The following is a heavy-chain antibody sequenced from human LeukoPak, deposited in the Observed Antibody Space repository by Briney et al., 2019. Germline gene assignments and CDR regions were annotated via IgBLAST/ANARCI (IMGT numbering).Heavy chain of an antibody. J-gene: IGHJ4*02. V-gene: IGHV1-2*02. CDR1: GYTFTGYY. CDR2: VNPNSGDT. Sequence: ASVKVSCKASGYTFTGYYLHWVRQAPGQGLEWMGCVNPNSGDTNYAQKFQGSVTMTRDTSISTVYMELSRLRSDDTAVYYCARGGYSNYNPHDYWGQGTLVTVSS. CDR3: ARGGYSNYNPHDY. D-gene: IGHD4-11*01.